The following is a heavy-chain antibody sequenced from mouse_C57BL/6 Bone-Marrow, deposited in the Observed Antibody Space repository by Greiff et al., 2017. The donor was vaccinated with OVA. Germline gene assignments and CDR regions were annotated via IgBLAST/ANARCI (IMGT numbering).Heavy chain of an antibody. J-gene: IGHJ3*01. V-gene: IGHV5-12*01. CDR3: ARHADYDTFAY. D-gene: IGHD2-4*01. Sequence: EVQVVESGGGLVQPGGSLKLSCAASGFTFSDYYMYWVRQTPEKRLEWVAYISNGGGSTYYPDTVKGRFTISRDNAKNTLYLQMSRLKSEDTAMYYCARHADYDTFAYWGQGTLVTVSA. CDR2: ISNGGGST. CDR1: GFTFSDYY.